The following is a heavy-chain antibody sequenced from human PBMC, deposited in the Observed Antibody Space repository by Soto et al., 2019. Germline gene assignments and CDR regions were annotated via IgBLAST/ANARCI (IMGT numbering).Heavy chain of an antibody. Sequence: QITLKESGPTLVKPTQTLTLTCTFSGFSLSTSGVGVGWIRQPPGKALEWLAVIYWDDDKRYSPSLKSRLTITKDTSTNQVVLTMTNMDPVDTATYYCARTFYGGNSFDYCGQGTMVTVSS. CDR1: GFSLSTSGVG. D-gene: IGHD4-17*01. CDR3: ARTFYGGNSFDY. J-gene: IGHJ4*02. V-gene: IGHV2-5*02. CDR2: IYWDDDK.